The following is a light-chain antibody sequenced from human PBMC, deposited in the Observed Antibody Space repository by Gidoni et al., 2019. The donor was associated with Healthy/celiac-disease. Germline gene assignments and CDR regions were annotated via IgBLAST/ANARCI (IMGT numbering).Light chain of an antibody. Sequence: EIVLTQSPATLSVSPGERATLSCRASQSVSRNLAWYQQKPGQAPRLLIYGASTRATGIPARFSGSGSGTEFTLTISSLQSEDFAVYYCQKYNNWWTFGQGTKVEIK. V-gene: IGKV3-15*01. J-gene: IGKJ1*01. CDR1: QSVSRN. CDR2: GAS. CDR3: QKYNNWWT.